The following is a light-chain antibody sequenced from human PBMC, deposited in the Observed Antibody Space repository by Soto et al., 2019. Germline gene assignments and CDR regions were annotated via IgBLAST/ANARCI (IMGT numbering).Light chain of an antibody. V-gene: IGKV3-15*01. J-gene: IGKJ4*01. Sequence: EIVMAQSPATLSVSPGERATLSCRASQSVSSTLAWYQQKPGQALWLLIYGASTRATGVPARFSGSGSGTEFTLTISSLQSEDFAVYYCQQYNNWPLTFGGGTKVDIK. CDR3: QQYNNWPLT. CDR2: GAS. CDR1: QSVSST.